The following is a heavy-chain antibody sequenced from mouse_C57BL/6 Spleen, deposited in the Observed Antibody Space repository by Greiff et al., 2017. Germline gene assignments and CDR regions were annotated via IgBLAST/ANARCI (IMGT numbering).Heavy chain of an antibody. CDR2: IDPSDSET. CDR1: GYTFTSYW. Sequence: QVQLQQPGAELVRPGSSVKLSCKASGYTFTSYWMHWVKQRPIQGLEWIGNIDPSDSETHYTQKFKDKATLTVDKSSSTAYMQLSSLTSEDSAVYYGARVITTVGYFDVWSTGTTVTVSS. J-gene: IGHJ1*03. D-gene: IGHD1-1*01. CDR3: ARVITTVGYFDV. V-gene: IGHV1-52*01.